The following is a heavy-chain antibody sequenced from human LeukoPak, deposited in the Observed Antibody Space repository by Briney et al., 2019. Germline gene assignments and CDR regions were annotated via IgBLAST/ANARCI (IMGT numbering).Heavy chain of an antibody. V-gene: IGHV3-23*01. CDR3: AKARGDYIFWFDS. Sequence: GGTLRLSCAASGFIFSRYGMSWVRLAPGKGLEWVSLISGGGAGTYYSDSARGRFTISRDNSKDTVYLQMNSLRAEDTAVYYCAKARGDYIFWFDSWGQGTLVTVSS. J-gene: IGHJ5*01. CDR2: ISGGGAGT. D-gene: IGHD4-17*01. CDR1: GFIFSRYG.